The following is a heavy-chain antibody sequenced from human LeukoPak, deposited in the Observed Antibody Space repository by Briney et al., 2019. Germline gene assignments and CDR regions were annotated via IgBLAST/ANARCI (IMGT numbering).Heavy chain of an antibody. J-gene: IGHJ4*02. CDR2: ISSSSSTI. Sequence: GGSLRLSCAASGFTFSSYAMNWVRQAPGKGLEWVSYISSSSSTIYYADSVKGRFTISRDNAKNSLYLQMNSLRAEDTAVYYCARVGSEPITMEGDWGQGTLVTVSS. CDR3: ARVGSEPITMEGD. D-gene: IGHD3-3*01. V-gene: IGHV3-48*04. CDR1: GFTFSSYA.